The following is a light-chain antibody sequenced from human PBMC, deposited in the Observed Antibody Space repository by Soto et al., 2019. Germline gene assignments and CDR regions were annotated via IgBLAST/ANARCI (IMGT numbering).Light chain of an antibody. CDR1: SSNIGNGY. J-gene: IGLJ1*01. CDR2: SDY. V-gene: IGLV1-47*02. Sequence: QSVLTQPPSASGTPGQRVTISCSGSSSNIGNGYVYWYQQVPGTAPKLLIYSDYQRPSGVPDRFSGSKSGTSASLAISGLRSEDEGDYYCASWDESLSGLYVFGTGTKVTVL. CDR3: ASWDESLSGLYV.